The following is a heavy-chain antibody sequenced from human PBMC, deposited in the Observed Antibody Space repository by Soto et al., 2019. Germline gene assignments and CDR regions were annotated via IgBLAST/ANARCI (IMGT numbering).Heavy chain of an antibody. Sequence: WGFLRVSWASSVFTFSSYEMNWVRQAPGKGLEWVSYISSSGSTIYYADSVKGRFTISRDNAKNSLYLQMNSLRAEDTAVYYCARGVYSSSWHRGCHNWFDPWGQGTLVTVSS. J-gene: IGHJ5*02. D-gene: IGHD6-13*01. V-gene: IGHV3-48*03. CDR1: VFTFSSYE. CDR2: ISSSGSTI. CDR3: ARGVYSSSWHRGCHNWFDP.